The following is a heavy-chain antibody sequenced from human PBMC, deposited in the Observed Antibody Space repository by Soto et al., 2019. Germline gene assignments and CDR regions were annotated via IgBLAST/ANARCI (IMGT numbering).Heavy chain of an antibody. J-gene: IGHJ6*03. CDR3: ARGLILWFGELARRGGYYYYMDV. CDR2: INDSGNI. D-gene: IGHD3-10*01. Sequence: WTWLRQTPGKGLEWIGEINDSGNINYHPSLKSRVTILVDTAKKQISLRLSSVTAADTAVYYCARGLILWFGELARRGGYYYYMDVWGKGTSVTVSS. V-gene: IGHV4-34*01.